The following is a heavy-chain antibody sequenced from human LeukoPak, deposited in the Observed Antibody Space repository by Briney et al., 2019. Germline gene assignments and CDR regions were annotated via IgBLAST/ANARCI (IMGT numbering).Heavy chain of an antibody. Sequence: GGSLRLSCAASGFTFRSYAMHWVRQAPGKGLEWVAFIRNDGSDKYYADSVKGRFTISRDTSKNTLYLQMNSLRAEDTAVYYCAKDGRSWNFDYWGQGTLVTVSS. CDR2: IRNDGSDK. CDR3: AKDGRSWNFDY. D-gene: IGHD6-6*01. J-gene: IGHJ4*02. CDR1: GFTFRSYA. V-gene: IGHV3-30*02.